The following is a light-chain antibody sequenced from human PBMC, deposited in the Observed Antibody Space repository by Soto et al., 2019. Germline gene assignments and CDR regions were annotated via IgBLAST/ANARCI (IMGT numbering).Light chain of an antibody. CDR2: AVR. V-gene: IGLV2-14*01. Sequence: QSALAQPASVSGTPGQSITITCTGSNNDVGRYSYVSWYQQYPDKTPKLIIYAVRLRPSGISDRFSGSKSGITASLTISGLQPEDEANYYCASYTTDTTRLFGTATKVTVL. J-gene: IGLJ1*01. CDR3: ASYTTDTTRL. CDR1: NNDVGRYSY.